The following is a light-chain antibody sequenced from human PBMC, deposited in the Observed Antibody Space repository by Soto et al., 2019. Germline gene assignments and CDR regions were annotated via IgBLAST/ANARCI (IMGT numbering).Light chain of an antibody. V-gene: IGKV1-33*01. CDR3: QKSDSSPYT. CDR2: DAS. J-gene: IGKJ2*01. CDR1: QDISKS. Sequence: IQMTQSPSSLSASVGDRVTITCQASQDISKSLNWYQQKPGKAPKLLIYDASNLATGVPSRFSGSGSGTYFTFTISSLQPEDFATYYCQKSDSSPYTFGPGTKLEIK.